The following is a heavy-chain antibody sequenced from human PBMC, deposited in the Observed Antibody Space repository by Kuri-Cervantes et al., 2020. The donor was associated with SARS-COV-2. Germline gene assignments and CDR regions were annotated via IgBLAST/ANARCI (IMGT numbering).Heavy chain of an antibody. CDR2: INHSGST. CDR1: GGSFSGYY. Sequence: SETLSLTCAAYGGSFSGYYWSWIRQPPGKGLEWIGEINHSGSTNYNPSLKSRVTISVDTSKSQFSLKLSSVTAADTAVYYCARVRVGGMDVWGQGATVTVSS. J-gene: IGHJ6*02. V-gene: IGHV4-34*01. CDR3: ARVRVGGMDV.